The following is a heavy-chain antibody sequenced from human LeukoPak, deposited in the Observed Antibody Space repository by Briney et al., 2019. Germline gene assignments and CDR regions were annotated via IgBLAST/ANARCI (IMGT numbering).Heavy chain of an antibody. CDR1: GGSISSYY. CDR3: ARQSRGIAVAGLDC. J-gene: IGHJ4*02. Sequence: KTSETLSLTCTVSGGSISSYYWTWIRQPPGKGLEWIGYIYYNGSTNYNPSLKSRVTISLDASKNQFSLKLSSVTAADTAVYYCARQSRGIAVAGLDCWGQGTLVTVSS. D-gene: IGHD6-19*01. V-gene: IGHV4-59*08. CDR2: IYYNGST.